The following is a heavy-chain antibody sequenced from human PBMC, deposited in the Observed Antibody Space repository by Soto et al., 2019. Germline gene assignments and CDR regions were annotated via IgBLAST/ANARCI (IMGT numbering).Heavy chain of an antibody. CDR1: GGSISSGGYS. CDR2: IYHSGST. V-gene: IGHV4-30-2*01. Sequence: SETRSLTCAVSGGSISSGGYSWSWIRQPPGKGLEWIGYIYHSGSTYYNPSLKSRVTISVDRSKNQFSLKLSSVTAADTAVYYCASTTSGGLDYWGQGTLVTVSS. D-gene: IGHD1-26*01. J-gene: IGHJ4*02. CDR3: ASTTSGGLDY.